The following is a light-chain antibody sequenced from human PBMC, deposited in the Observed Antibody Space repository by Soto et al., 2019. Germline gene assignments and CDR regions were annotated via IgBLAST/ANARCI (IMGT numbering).Light chain of an antibody. CDR1: QTFSTW. J-gene: IGKJ1*01. CDR3: QQYTNTNNPWM. Sequence: DIQVTQSPPTLSASVGGRVTITRRAIQTFSTWVASYQQKPGKAPKLLVYDASTLQSRVASRFSGSGSATEFTLIISGLQPDDSATYYCQQYTNTNNPWMFGQGTKVDTK. CDR2: DAS. V-gene: IGKV1-5*01.